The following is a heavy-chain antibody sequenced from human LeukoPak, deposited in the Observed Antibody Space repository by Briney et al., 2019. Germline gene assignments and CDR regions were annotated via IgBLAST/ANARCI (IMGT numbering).Heavy chain of an antibody. CDR1: GFPFSSYA. CDR2: ISYDGNNK. D-gene: IGHD4-17*01. CDR3: ARGPTDYGDYADY. J-gene: IGHJ4*02. V-gene: IGHV3-30-3*01. Sequence: PGRSLRFSCAASGFPFSSYAMHWVRQAPGKGLEWVAVISYDGNNKYNADSVKGRFTISRDNSRNTLYLQMNSLRAEDTAVYYCARGPTDYGDYADYWGQGTLVTVSS.